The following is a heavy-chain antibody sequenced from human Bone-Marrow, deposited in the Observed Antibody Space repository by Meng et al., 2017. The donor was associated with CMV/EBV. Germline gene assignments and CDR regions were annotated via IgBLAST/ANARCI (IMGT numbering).Heavy chain of an antibody. D-gene: IGHD3-10*01. V-gene: IGHV3-30*04. Sequence: GESLKISCAASGFTFRSYSMHWVRQTPGKGLEWVAVISYDGSLKYYGDSVKGRITISRDNSKNTVYLQVDSLRTEDSAVYYCARDDGRFGEFLTYYYGMDVWGQGNTVNV. CDR2: ISYDGSLK. CDR3: ARDDGRFGEFLTYYYGMDV. J-gene: IGHJ6*02. CDR1: GFTFRSYS.